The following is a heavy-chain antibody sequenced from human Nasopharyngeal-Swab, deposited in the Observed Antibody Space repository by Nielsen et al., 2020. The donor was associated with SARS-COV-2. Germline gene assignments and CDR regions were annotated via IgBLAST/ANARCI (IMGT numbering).Heavy chain of an antibody. V-gene: IGHV5-51*01. J-gene: IGHJ4*02. CDR3: ARHRSPGGLIGELSLDY. CDR2: IYPGDSDT. Sequence: VRQMPGKGLEWMGIIYPGDSDTIYSPSFQGQVAISADMSISTAYLRWSSLKSSDTAMYYCARHRSPGGLIGELSLDYWGQGALVTVSS. D-gene: IGHD3-16*02.